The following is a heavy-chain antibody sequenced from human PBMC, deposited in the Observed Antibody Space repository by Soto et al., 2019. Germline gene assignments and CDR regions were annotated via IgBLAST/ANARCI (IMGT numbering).Heavy chain of an antibody. CDR1: GGSITNYF. CDR2: IYSSGNT. CDR3: ARHGVNSDRRRYIDY. D-gene: IGHD2-8*01. J-gene: IGHJ4*02. Sequence: SETLSLTCTVSGGSITNYFWSWIRQPPGKELEWIGYIYSSGNTDFNPSLNRRLTISVDTSKNQFSLKVISVTAAGTAVYYCARHGVNSDRRRYIDYSGQGALVTVST. V-gene: IGHV4-59*08.